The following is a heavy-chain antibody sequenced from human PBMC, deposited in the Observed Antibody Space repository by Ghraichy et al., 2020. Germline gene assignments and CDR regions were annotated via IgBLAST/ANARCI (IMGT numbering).Heavy chain of an antibody. CDR3: ARASTVVRFYYYAGMDV. CDR2: ITSSSRTI. V-gene: IGHV3-48*02. D-gene: IGHD4-23*01. CDR1: GFTFSSYN. Sequence: GGSLRLSCVGSGFTFSSYNMNWVRQSPGKGLEWVSYITSSSRTIFYADSVKGRFTISRDNAQNSMYLQMNSLRDEDTAIYYCARASTVVRFYYYAGMDVWGQGTTFTVSS. J-gene: IGHJ6*02.